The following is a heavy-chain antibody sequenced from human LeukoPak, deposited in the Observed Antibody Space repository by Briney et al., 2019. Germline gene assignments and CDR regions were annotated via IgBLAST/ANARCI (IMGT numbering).Heavy chain of an antibody. CDR1: GFTFDTYG. D-gene: IGHD5-18*01. CDR3: ARSGYSYGTYYFDY. Sequence: GGSLRLSCAASGFTFDTYGMSWVRQAPGKGLEWVSSISSSSSYIYYADSVKGRFTISRDNAKNSLYLQMNSLRAEDTAVYYCARSGYSYGTYYFDYWGQGTLVTVSS. J-gene: IGHJ4*02. CDR2: ISSSSSYI. V-gene: IGHV3-21*01.